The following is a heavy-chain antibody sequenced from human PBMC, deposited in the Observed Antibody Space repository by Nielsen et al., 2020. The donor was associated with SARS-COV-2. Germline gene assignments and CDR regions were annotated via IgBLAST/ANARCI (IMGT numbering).Heavy chain of an antibody. V-gene: IGHV3-30*03. D-gene: IGHD5-18*01. CDR1: GFTFSSYG. CDR3: ARAQLWLRYYYYGMDV. J-gene: IGHJ6*02. Sequence: GESLKISCAASGFTFSSYGMHWVRQAPGKGLEWVAVISYDGSNKYYADSVKGRFTISRDNSKNTLYLQMNSLRAEDTAVYYCARAQLWLRYYYYGMDVWGQGTTVTVSS. CDR2: ISYDGSNK.